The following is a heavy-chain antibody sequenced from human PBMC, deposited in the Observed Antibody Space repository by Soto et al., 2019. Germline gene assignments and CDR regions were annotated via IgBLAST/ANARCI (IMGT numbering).Heavy chain of an antibody. J-gene: IGHJ6*01. CDR1: GGSFSVYY. D-gene: IGHD2-15*01. Sequence: SEALSVTCAVYGGSFSVYYWSWIRQPPGKGLEWIGEINHSGSTNYNPSLKSRVTISVDTSKNQFSLKLSSVTAADTAVYYCARGSDRSNYYGMDVWGQGTTVTVSS. CDR2: INHSGST. CDR3: ARGSDRSNYYGMDV. V-gene: IGHV4-34*01.